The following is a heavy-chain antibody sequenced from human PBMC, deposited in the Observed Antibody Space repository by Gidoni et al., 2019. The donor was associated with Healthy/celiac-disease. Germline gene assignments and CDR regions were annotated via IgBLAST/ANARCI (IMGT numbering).Heavy chain of an antibody. V-gene: IGHV3-33*01. D-gene: IGHD1-20*01. CDR1: RFTFTSHG. Sequence: QVQLVESGGGVVQPGRSLRLSCEASRFTFTSHGMHWVRQAPGKGLEWVAVIWYDGSNKYYADSVKGRFTISRDNSKNTLYLKMNSLRAEDTAVYYCAREFVYGVSHGEYWYFDLWGRGTLVTVSS. CDR3: AREFVYGVSHGEYWYFDL. J-gene: IGHJ2*01. CDR2: IWYDGSNK.